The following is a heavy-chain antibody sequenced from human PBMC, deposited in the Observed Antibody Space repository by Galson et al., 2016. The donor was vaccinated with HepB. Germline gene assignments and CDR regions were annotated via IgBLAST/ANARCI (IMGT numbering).Heavy chain of an antibody. Sequence: LRLSCAASGFTFDNHWMHWVRQAPGKGLVWVSRISPDGGTTNYADSVRGRFTISRDNAKNTLYLQMNSLRAEDTAVYYCARGGSRPIDYWGQGTLVTVSS. V-gene: IGHV3-74*01. CDR3: ARGGSRPIDY. CDR2: ISPDGGTT. J-gene: IGHJ4*02. D-gene: IGHD1-26*01. CDR1: GFTFDNHW.